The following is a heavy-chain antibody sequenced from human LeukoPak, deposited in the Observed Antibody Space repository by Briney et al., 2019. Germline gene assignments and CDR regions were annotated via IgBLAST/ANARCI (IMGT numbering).Heavy chain of an antibody. CDR2: ISYDGSNK. J-gene: IGHJ6*02. Sequence: GRSLRLSCAASGFTFSSYAMHWVRQAPGKGLEWVAVISYDGSNKYYADSVKGRFTISRDNSKNTLYLQMNSLRAEDTAVYYCARAGDCSGGSCYSSSSHYYHYYGMDVWGQGTTVTVSS. CDR3: ARAGDCSGGSCYSSSSHYYHYYGMDV. D-gene: IGHD2-15*01. V-gene: IGHV3-30-3*01. CDR1: GFTFSSYA.